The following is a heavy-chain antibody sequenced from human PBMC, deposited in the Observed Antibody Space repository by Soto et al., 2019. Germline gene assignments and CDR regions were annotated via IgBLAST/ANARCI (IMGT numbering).Heavy chain of an antibody. D-gene: IGHD3-22*01. CDR1: GFTFGSHW. CDR2: ISSGGTTT. J-gene: IGHJ4*02. Sequence: EVQLVESGGGLVQPGGSLRLSCAASGFTFGSHWMHWVRQAPGKGLVYVSRISSGGTTTNYAESVKGRFTISRDNARNTLYLQMNSLRVEDTAVYSCARFGTSYDTSDFLYWGQGTPVTVSS. CDR3: ARFGTSYDTSDFLY. V-gene: IGHV3-74*01.